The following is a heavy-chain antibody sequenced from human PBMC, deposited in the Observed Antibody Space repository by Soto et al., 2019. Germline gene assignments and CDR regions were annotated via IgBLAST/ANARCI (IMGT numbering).Heavy chain of an antibody. D-gene: IGHD3-10*01. CDR1: GYTFTSYG. J-gene: IGHJ4*02. CDR2: ISAYNGNT. V-gene: IGHV1-18*01. Sequence: QVQLVQSGAEVKKPGASVKVSCKASGYTFTSYGISWVRQAPGQGLEWMGWISAYNGNTNYAQKLQGRVTMTTDTSTSTAYMELRILRSDVTAVYYCARPQPYYYGSGSPGEYFDYWGQGTLVTVSS. CDR3: ARPQPYYYGSGSPGEYFDY.